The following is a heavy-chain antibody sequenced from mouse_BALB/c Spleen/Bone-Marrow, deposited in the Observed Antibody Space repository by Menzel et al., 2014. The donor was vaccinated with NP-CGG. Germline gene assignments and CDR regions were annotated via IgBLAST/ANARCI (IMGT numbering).Heavy chain of an antibody. CDR1: GYSITSGYY. D-gene: IGHD1-1*01. Sequence: EVQLQQSGPGLVKPSQSLSLTCSVTGYSITSGYYWNWIRQFPGNKLEWMGYISYDGSNDSNPSLKNRISITRDTSKNQSFLKLNSVTTEDTATYYCARGFITTVVPFAYWGQGTLVTVSA. CDR2: ISYDGSN. CDR3: ARGFITTVVPFAY. V-gene: IGHV3-6*02. J-gene: IGHJ3*01.